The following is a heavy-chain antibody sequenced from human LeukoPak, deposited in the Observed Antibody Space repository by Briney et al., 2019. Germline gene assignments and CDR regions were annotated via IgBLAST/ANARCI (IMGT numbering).Heavy chain of an antibody. D-gene: IGHD1-26*01. J-gene: IGHJ4*02. CDR1: GFTFSSYA. CDR2: ISGSGGST. CDR3: AKYEGGKVGATTRYYFDY. V-gene: IGHV3-23*01. Sequence: GGSLRLSCAASGFTFSSYAMSWVRQAPGKGLEWVSAISGSGGSTYYADSVKGRFTISRDNSKNTLYLQMNSLRAEDTAVYYCAKYEGGKVGATTRYYFDYWGQGTLVTVSS.